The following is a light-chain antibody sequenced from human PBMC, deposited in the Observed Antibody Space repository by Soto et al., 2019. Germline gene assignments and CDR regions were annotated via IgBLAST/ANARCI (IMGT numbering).Light chain of an antibody. CDR3: QQSYSIPWT. CDR2: AAS. CDR1: QSIDSY. Sequence: IQMTQSPSSLSASVGDRVTITCRASQSIDSYLNWYQQKPGKAPKLLIYAASSLQSGVPSRFSGSGSGTDFTLTISSLQPEDFATYHCQQSYSIPWTFGQGTKVEI. J-gene: IGKJ1*01. V-gene: IGKV1-39*01.